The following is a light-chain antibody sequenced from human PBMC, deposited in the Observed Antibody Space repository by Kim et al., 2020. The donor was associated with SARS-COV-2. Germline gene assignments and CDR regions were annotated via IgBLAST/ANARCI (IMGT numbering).Light chain of an antibody. Sequence: RVTSSCTGSTSNIGTGYDVLWYQQLPGTAPKLLIYGNSNRPSGVPDRFSGSKSGTSASLAITGLRAEDEADYYCQSYDSSLSGVVFGGGTKLTVL. CDR2: GNS. J-gene: IGLJ2*01. CDR3: QSYDSSLSGVV. V-gene: IGLV1-40*01. CDR1: TSNIGTGYD.